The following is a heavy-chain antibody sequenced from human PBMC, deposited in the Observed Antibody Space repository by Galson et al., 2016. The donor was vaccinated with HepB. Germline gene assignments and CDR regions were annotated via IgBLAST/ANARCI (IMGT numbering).Heavy chain of an antibody. V-gene: IGHV3-48*01. CDR2: ISSNGDTI. D-gene: IGHD4-17*01. J-gene: IGHJ4*02. CDR1: GFTFTRHS. CDR3: ARDESGDYRLDY. Sequence: SLRLSCAASGFTFTRHSMNWVRQVPWKGLEWVTYISSNGDTIYYADSVKGRFSISRDIAKNSLYLQMNSLRADDTGVYYCARDESGDYRLDYWGRGTLVTVSS.